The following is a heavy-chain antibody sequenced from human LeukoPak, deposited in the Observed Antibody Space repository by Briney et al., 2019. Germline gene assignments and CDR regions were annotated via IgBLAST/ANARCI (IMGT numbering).Heavy chain of an antibody. CDR1: GFTFTSSA. CDR2: IVVGSGNT. CDR3: AAESLDL. Sequence: SVKVSCEASGFTFTSSAMQWARQARGQRLEWTGWIVVGSGNTNYAQKFQERVTITRDMSTSTAYMELSSLRSEDTAVYYCAAESLDLWGRGTLVTVSS. V-gene: IGHV1-58*02. J-gene: IGHJ2*01.